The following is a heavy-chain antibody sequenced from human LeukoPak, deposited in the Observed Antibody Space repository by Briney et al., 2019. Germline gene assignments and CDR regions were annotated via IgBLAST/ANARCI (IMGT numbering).Heavy chain of an antibody. J-gene: IGHJ4*02. D-gene: IGHD1-26*01. CDR1: GFTFDDYA. CDR2: ISWNSGSI. V-gene: IGHV3-9*01. Sequence: GGSLRLPCAASGFTFDDYAMHWVRQAPGKGLEWVSGISWNSGSIGYADSVKGRFTISRDNAKNSLYLQMNSLRAEDTALYYCAKDTDSGSYPTYFDYWGQGTLVTVSS. CDR3: AKDTDSGSYPTYFDY.